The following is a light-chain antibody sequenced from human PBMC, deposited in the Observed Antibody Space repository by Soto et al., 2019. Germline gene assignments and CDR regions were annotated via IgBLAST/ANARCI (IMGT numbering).Light chain of an antibody. CDR2: KAS. CDR1: QSISSW. Sequence: DIQMTQSPSTLSASVGDRVTITCRASQSISSWLAWYQQKPGKAPKLLIYKASSLESGVPSRFSGSGSGTKFTLTISSLQPDDFAPYYCQHHTTFGQGTKVEPK. J-gene: IGKJ1*01. CDR3: QHHTT. V-gene: IGKV1-5*03.